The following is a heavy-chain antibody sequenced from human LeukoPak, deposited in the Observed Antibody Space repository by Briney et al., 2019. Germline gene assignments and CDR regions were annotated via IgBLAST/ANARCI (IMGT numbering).Heavy chain of an antibody. D-gene: IGHD2-21*02. CDR2: IDTAGGT. CDR1: GFTFSTYD. Sequence: PGESLRLSCAASGFTFSTYDMHWVRQTTGKGLEWVSAIDTAGGTYYPDSVKGRFTISRENVRNSFYLQMNSLRAGDTAVYYCAREGFCGGDCPGYFDLWGRGTLVTVSS. CDR3: AREGFCGGDCPGYFDL. J-gene: IGHJ2*01. V-gene: IGHV3-13*04.